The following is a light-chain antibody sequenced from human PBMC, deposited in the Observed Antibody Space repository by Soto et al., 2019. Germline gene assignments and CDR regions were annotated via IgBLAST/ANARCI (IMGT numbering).Light chain of an antibody. Sequence: EIVLTQSPGTLSLSPGERATLSCRASQSVSSSFLAWYQQKPGQSPRLLIYGASSRATGIPDRFSGNGSRTDFTLTISRLEPEDFAVYYCQQYGFSTVWTFGQGTKVEIK. CDR3: QQYGFSTVWT. V-gene: IGKV3-20*01. CDR2: GAS. CDR1: QSVSSSF. J-gene: IGKJ1*01.